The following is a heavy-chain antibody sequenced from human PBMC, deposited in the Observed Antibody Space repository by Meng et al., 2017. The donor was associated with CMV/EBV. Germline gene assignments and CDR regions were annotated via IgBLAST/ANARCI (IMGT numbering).Heavy chain of an antibody. J-gene: IGHJ4*02. CDR3: AAGLETQEYYFDY. D-gene: IGHD3/OR15-3a*01. CDR2: ISSSSSTI. V-gene: IGHV3-48*04. CDR1: GFTFSSYS. Sequence: GSLRLSCAASGFTFSSYSMNWVRQAPGKGLEWVSYISSSSSTIYYADSVKGRFTISRDNAKNSLYLQMNSLRAEDTAVYYCAAGLETQEYYFDYWGQGTLVTVSS.